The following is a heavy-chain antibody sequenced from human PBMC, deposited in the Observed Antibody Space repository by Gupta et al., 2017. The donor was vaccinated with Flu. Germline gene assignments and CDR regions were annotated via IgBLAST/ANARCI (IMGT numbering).Heavy chain of an antibody. V-gene: IGHV3-21*01. CDR2: ISSSSSYI. CDR1: GFTFVSYR. D-gene: IGHD1-14*01. Sequence: EVQLVESGGGLVKPGGSLGLSCEASGFTFVSYRSNWVRQAPGKGLEWVSSISSSSSYIYYADSVKGRFTISRDNAKNSLYLQMNSLRAEDTAVYYCARDPNRQFYYYYGMDVWGQGTTVTVSS. J-gene: IGHJ6*02. CDR3: ARDPNRQFYYYYGMDV.